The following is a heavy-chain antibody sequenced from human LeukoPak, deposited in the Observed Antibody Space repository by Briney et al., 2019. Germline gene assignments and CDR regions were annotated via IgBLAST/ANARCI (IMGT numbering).Heavy chain of an antibody. D-gene: IGHD7-27*01. CDR3: ARGWGGSYNLDY. V-gene: IGHV4-59*12. CDR1: GGSISSYY. J-gene: IGHJ4*02. Sequence: SETLSLTCTVSGGSISSYYWSWIRQPPGKGLEWIGYIYYSGSTNYNPSLKSRVTISVDTSKNQFSLKLSSVTAADTAVYYCARGWGGSYNLDYWGQGTLVTVSS. CDR2: IYYSGST.